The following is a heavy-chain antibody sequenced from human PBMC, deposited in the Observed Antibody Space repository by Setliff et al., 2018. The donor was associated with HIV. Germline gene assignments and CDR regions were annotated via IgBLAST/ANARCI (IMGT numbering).Heavy chain of an antibody. J-gene: IGHJ4*02. CDR1: GFTFSSYG. D-gene: IGHD1-1*01. CDR2: IRSDETNK. Sequence: PGGSLRLSCAASGFTFSSYGMHWVRQAPGKGLEWVAFIRSDETNKYYSDSVKGRFTISRDTSKNTLFLQVNSLRPEDTAVYYCASARIPTGGTSTSLDFWGLGTLVTVSS. V-gene: IGHV3-30*02. CDR3: ASARIPTGGTSTSLDF.